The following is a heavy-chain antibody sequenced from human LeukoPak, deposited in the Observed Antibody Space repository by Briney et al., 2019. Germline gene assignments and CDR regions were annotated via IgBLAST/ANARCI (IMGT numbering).Heavy chain of an antibody. CDR3: ARAPKWELRD. D-gene: IGHD1-26*01. J-gene: IGHJ4*02. V-gene: IGHV3-30*03. CDR1: GFTFSSYG. CDR2: ISYDGSNK. Sequence: GGSLRLSCAASGFTFSSYGMHWVRQAPGKGLEWVAVISYDGSNKYYADSVKGRFTISRDNAKNSLYLQMNSLRAEDTAVYYCARAPKWELRDWGQGTLVTVSS.